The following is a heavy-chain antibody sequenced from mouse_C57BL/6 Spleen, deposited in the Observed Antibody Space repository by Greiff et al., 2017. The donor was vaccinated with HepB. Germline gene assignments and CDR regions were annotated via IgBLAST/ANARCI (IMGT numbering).Heavy chain of an antibody. V-gene: IGHV1-64*01. J-gene: IGHJ2*01. Sequence: QVQLQQSGAELMKPGASVKLSCKATGYTFTSYWMHWVKQRPGQGLEWIGMIHPNSGSTNSNEKFKSKATLTVDKSSSTAYMQLSSLTSEDSAVYYCARSRPFFDYWGQGTTLTVSS. CDR3: ARSRPFFDY. CDR1: GYTFTSYW. CDR2: IHPNSGST.